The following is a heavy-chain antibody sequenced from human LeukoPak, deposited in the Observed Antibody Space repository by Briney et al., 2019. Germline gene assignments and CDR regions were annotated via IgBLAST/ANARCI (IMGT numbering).Heavy chain of an antibody. J-gene: IGHJ4*02. D-gene: IGHD6-19*01. CDR3: AKDSSGCLDY. Sequence: GGSLRLSCAASGFTFSNYAMSWVRQAPGKGLEWVSGIIGSGVGTFYADSVKGRFTISRDNSKNTLYLQINSLRAEDTAVYYCAKDSSGCLDYWGQGTLVTVSS. CDR1: GFTFSNYA. V-gene: IGHV3-23*01. CDR2: IIGSGVGT.